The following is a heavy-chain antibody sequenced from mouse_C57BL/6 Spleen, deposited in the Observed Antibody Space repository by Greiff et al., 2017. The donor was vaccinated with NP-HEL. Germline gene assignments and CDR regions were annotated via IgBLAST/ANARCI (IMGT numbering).Heavy chain of an antibody. CDR2: IWWDDGK. Sequence: QVTLKECGPGILQPSQTLSLTCSFSGFLLSTFGMGVGWIRQPSGKGLEWLAHIWWDDGKYYNPALKSRLTISKDTSKKQVFLKIANVDTAGTATYYCARKGYYGSSLAWFAYRGQETLVTVSA. J-gene: IGHJ3*01. CDR1: GFLLSTFGMG. CDR3: ARKGYYGSSLAWFAY. V-gene: IGHV8-8*01. D-gene: IGHD1-1*01.